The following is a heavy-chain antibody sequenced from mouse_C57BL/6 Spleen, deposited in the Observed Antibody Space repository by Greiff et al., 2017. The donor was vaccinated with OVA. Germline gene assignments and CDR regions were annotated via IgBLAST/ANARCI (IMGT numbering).Heavy chain of an antibody. CDR3: ARSYYYGSSYDY. V-gene: IGHV1-82*01. D-gene: IGHD1-1*01. Sequence: QVQLQQSGPELVKPGASVKISCTASGYAFSSSWMNWVKQRPGKGLEWIGRTYPGDGDTNYNGKLKGKATLTADKSSSTAYMQLSSLTSEDSAVYFCARSYYYGSSYDYWGQGTTLTVSS. J-gene: IGHJ2*01. CDR1: GYAFSSSW. CDR2: TYPGDGDT.